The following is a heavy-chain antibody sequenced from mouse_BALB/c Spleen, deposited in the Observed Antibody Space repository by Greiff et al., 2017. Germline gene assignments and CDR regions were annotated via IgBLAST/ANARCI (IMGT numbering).Heavy chain of an antibody. V-gene: IGHV14-4*02. D-gene: IGHD1-1*01. CDR3: NAHITTVVDY. Sequence: EVQLQQSGAELVRSGASVKLSCTASGFNIKDYYMHWVKQRPEQGLEWIGWIDPENGDTEYAPKFQGKATMTADTSSNTAYLQLSSLTSEDTAVYYCNAHITTVVDYWGQGTTLTVSS. J-gene: IGHJ2*01. CDR2: IDPENGDT. CDR1: GFNIKDYY.